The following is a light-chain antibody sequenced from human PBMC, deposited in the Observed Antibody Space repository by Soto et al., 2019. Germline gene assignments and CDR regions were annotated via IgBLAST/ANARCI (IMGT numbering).Light chain of an antibody. Sequence: EIVLTQSPGILSLSPGERATLACRASQSISSNYLAWYQQKPGQAPRLLIYRTSSRATGIPDRFSGSGSGTDLTLTISRLEPEDFAVYYCQFFGRSRYTFGQWTKLEIK. CDR1: QSISSNY. V-gene: IGKV3-20*01. CDR2: RTS. CDR3: QFFGRSRYT. J-gene: IGKJ2*01.